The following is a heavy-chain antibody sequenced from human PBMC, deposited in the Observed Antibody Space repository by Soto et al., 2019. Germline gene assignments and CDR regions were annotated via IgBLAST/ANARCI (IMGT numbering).Heavy chain of an antibody. CDR3: AHAVYYYGSGSYAPNNWFDP. D-gene: IGHD3-10*01. V-gene: IGHV2-5*02. Sequence: QITLKESGPTLVKPTQTLTLTCTFSGFSLSTSGVGVGWIRQPPGKALEWLALIYWDDDKRYSPSLKSRLTITTDTSKNQVVLTMTNMDPVDTATYYCAHAVYYYGSGSYAPNNWFDPWGQGTLVTVSS. CDR1: GFSLSTSGVG. J-gene: IGHJ5*02. CDR2: IYWDDDK.